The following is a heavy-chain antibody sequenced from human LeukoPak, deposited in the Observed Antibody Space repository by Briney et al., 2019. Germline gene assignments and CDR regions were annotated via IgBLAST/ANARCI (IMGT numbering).Heavy chain of an antibody. CDR3: AKDMRRYCSSTSCYPEY. D-gene: IGHD2-2*01. V-gene: IGHV4-59*11. CDR1: GGSIGSHY. J-gene: IGHJ4*02. Sequence: SETLSLTCTVSGGSIGSHYWTWIRQTPGKGLEWIGYVYDIGSTKYNPSLKSRVTISVDTSKNQFSLRLSSVTAADTAVYYCAKDMRRYCSSTSCYPEYWGQGTLVTVSS. CDR2: VYDIGST.